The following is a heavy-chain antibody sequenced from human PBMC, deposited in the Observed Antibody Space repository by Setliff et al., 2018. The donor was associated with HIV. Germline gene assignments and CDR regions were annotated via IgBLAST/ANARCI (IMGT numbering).Heavy chain of an antibody. V-gene: IGHV4-59*08. CDR3: ARGRGWYGY. J-gene: IGHJ4*02. D-gene: IGHD6-19*01. CDR1: GGSISSYY. CDR2: INYSGGT. Sequence: SETLSLTCTVSGGSISSYYWSWIRQPPGKGLEWIGEINYSGGTNYIPSLKSRVTISVDTSKNQFSLKLSSVSAADTAVYYCARGRGWYGYWGQGTVVTVS.